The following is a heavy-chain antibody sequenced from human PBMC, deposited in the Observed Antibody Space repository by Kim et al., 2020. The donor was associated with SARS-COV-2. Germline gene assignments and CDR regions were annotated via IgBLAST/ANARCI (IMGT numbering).Heavy chain of an antibody. Sequence: SETLSLTCTVSGGSISSYYWSWIRQPPGKGLEWIGYIYHSGSTNYNPSLKSRVTISVDTSNNQFSLKLSSVTAADTAVYYCARGTWFGDLGAFDYWGQVTLVTVSS. CDR1: GGSISSYY. D-gene: IGHD3-10*01. V-gene: IGHV4-59*01. CDR2: IYHSGST. CDR3: ARGTWFGDLGAFDY. J-gene: IGHJ4*02.